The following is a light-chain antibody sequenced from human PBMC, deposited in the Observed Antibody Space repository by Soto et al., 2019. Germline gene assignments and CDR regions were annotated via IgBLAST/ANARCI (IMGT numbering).Light chain of an antibody. CDR1: SSDVGGYNY. Sequence: QSALTQPPSASGSAGQSVAITCTGTSSDVGGYNYVSWYQLHPGKAPKLMIYEVNMRPSGVPDRFSGSKSGNTASLTVSGLRAEDEADYYCSSYAGSNNYVFGPGTKVTVL. CDR2: EVN. V-gene: IGLV2-8*01. CDR3: SSYAGSNNYV. J-gene: IGLJ1*01.